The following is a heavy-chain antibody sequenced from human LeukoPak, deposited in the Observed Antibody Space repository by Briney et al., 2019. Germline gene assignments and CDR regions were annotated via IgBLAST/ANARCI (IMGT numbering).Heavy chain of an antibody. Sequence: GASVKVSCKASGYTFTGYYMHWVRQAPGQGLEWMGWINPNSGGTNYAQKFQGRVTMTRDTSISTAYMELSRQRSDDTAVYYCARDLEGSGWFNYFDYWGQGTLVTVSS. CDR3: ARDLEGSGWFNYFDY. CDR1: GYTFTGYY. CDR2: INPNSGGT. J-gene: IGHJ4*02. V-gene: IGHV1-2*02. D-gene: IGHD6-19*01.